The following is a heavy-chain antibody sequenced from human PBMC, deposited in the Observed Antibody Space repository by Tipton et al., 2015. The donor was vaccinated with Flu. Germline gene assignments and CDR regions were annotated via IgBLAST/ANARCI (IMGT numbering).Heavy chain of an antibody. D-gene: IGHD3-9*01. Sequence: SLRLSCAASGFTVSSNYMSWVRQAPGKGLEWVSVIYGSDSTHYADSVKGRFTISRDNAKNTLYLQMNSLRVEDTAIYYCARGEGHYDILTGYYTDYYYYGLDVWGQGTTVTVSS. CDR1: GFTVSSNY. V-gene: IGHV3-66*01. J-gene: IGHJ6*02. CDR2: IYGSDST. CDR3: ARGEGHYDILTGYYTDYYYYGLDV.